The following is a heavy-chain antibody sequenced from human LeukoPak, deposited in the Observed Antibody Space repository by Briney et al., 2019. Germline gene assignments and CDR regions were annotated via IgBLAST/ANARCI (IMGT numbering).Heavy chain of an antibody. Sequence: PGGSLRLSCAASGFPFRNYWMSWVRQAPGKGLEWVANMKEDGGEINYVDSVKGRFTISRDNAKNSLYLHMNSLRVEDTAVYYCARDRGYSTFDNWGQGTLVTVSS. V-gene: IGHV3-7*01. J-gene: IGHJ5*02. CDR1: GFPFRNYW. CDR3: ARDRGYSTFDN. D-gene: IGHD4-23*01. CDR2: MKEDGGEI.